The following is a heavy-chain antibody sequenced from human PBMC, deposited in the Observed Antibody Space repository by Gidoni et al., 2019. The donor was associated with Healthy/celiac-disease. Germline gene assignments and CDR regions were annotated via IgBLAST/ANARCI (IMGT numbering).Heavy chain of an antibody. CDR1: GFTFRNAG. D-gene: IGHD2-21*02. CDR3: TAVVVTAVYFQH. Sequence: EVQLVESGGGLVKPGGSLRLSCAASGFTFRNAGMSWVRQAAGKGLEWVVRIKSKTEGGTTDYAAPVKGRFTISRDDSKNTLYLQMNSLKTEDTAVYYCTAVVVTAVYFQHWGQGTLVTVSS. CDR2: IKSKTEGGTT. J-gene: IGHJ1*01. V-gene: IGHV3-15*01.